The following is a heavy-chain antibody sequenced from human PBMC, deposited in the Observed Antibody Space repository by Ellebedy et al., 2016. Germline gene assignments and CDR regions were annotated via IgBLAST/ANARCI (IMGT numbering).Heavy chain of an antibody. CDR3: ARRHSYDEVWYFDL. Sequence: GGSLRLSCKGSGYSFTSYWIGWVRQMPGKGLEWMGIIYPGDSDTRYSPSFQGQVTISADKSISTAYLQWSSLKASDTAMYYCARRHSYDEVWYFDLWGRGTLVTVSS. CDR1: GYSFTSYW. J-gene: IGHJ2*01. CDR2: IYPGDSDT. V-gene: IGHV5-51*01. D-gene: IGHD5-18*01.